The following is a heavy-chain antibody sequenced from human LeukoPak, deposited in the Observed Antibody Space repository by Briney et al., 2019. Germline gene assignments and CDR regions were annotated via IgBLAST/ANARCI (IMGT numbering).Heavy chain of an antibody. J-gene: IGHJ4*02. D-gene: IGHD4-17*01. CDR3: AKDGRNYGEDLEGYYFDY. CDR1: GFTFSSYS. CDR2: ISGSGGST. V-gene: IGHV3-23*01. Sequence: QAGGSLRLSCAASGFTFSSYSMSWVRQAPGKGLEWVSAISGSGGSTYYADSVKGRFTVSRDNSKNTLYLQMNSLRAEDTAVYYCAKDGRNYGEDLEGYYFDYWGQGTLVTVSS.